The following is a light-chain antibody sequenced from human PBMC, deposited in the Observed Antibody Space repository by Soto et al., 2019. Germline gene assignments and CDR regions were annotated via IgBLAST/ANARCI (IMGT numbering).Light chain of an antibody. CDR2: AAS. V-gene: IGKV3-20*01. CDR3: QQYGGSPFT. Sequence: ELVLTQSPATLSLSPGERATLSCRASQSVSVNSLAWYQQKGGQAPRLLIYAASTRATGVPDRFSGTGSGTDFALTISRLETDDSAVYYCQQYGGSPFTFGPGTKVDIK. CDR1: QSVSVNS. J-gene: IGKJ3*01.